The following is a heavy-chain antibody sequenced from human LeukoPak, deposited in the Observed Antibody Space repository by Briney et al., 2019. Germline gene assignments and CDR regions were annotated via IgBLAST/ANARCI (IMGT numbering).Heavy chain of an antibody. Sequence: PGGSLRLSCEASGSGFTFGNFGISWVRQAPGKGLEWLSGISGSGYYTYYADSVKGRFTISRDNSKNTLYIEMNSLRAEDTAVYYCAKDGSWGDYYFYFYMDVWGKGTTVTVSS. V-gene: IGHV3-23*01. CDR3: AKDGSWGDYYFYFYMDV. J-gene: IGHJ6*03. CDR2: ISGSGYYT. D-gene: IGHD3-16*01. CDR1: GSGFTFGNFG.